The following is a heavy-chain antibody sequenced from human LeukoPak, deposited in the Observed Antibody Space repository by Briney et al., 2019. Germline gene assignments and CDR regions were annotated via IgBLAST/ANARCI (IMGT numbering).Heavy chain of an antibody. Sequence: ASVKVSCKASGYTFTNYYMHWVRQAPGQGLEWMGIINPSGGSTSYAQKFQGRVTMTRDTSTSTVYMELSSLRSEDTAVYYCARGTANTIFGVVIMVDYYYGMDVWGQGTTVTVSS. CDR1: GYTFTNYY. D-gene: IGHD3-3*01. J-gene: IGHJ6*02. V-gene: IGHV1-46*01. CDR3: ARGTANTIFGVVIMVDYYYGMDV. CDR2: INPSGGST.